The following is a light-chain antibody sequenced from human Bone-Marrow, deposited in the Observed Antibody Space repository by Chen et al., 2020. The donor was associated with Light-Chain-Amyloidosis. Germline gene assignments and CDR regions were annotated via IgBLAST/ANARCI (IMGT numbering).Light chain of an antibody. J-gene: IGKJ4*01. CDR3: MQALQTPLT. Sequence: DIVLTQSPLALPVTPGEPASISCRSSQNLLHSNGHTYLDWYLQKPGQSPQVLIYLGSERDSGVPNGFSGSGSGTNFTLKISRVEAEDVGVYYCMQALQTPLTFDGRTKVEIK. V-gene: IGKV2-28*01. CDR1: QNLLHSNGHTY. CDR2: LGS.